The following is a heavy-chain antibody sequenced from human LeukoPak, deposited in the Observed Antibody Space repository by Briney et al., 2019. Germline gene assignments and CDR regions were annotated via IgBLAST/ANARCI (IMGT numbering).Heavy chain of an antibody. CDR2: ISWNSGSI. D-gene: IGHD2-2*01. CDR3: AKAEYCSSTSCYLAFDY. CDR1: GFTFDDYA. Sequence: GRSLRPSCAASGFTFDDYAMHWVRQAPGKGLEWVSGISWNSGSIGYADSVKGRFTISRDNAKNSLYLQMNSLRAEDMALYYCAKAEYCSSTSCYLAFDYWGQGTLVTVSS. V-gene: IGHV3-9*03. J-gene: IGHJ4*02.